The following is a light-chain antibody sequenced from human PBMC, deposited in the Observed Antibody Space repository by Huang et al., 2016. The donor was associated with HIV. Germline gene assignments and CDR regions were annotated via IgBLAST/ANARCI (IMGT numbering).Light chain of an antibody. Sequence: DIQMTQSPSSLSTFIGDKVTITCQASQDIGNYLNWYQQRPGKAPKLLIYDASSLETGVTSRFSGGGSGTTFTFTITTLRPEDVATYYCQQYDSLPYTFGQGTLIEI. CDR2: DAS. CDR3: QQYDSLPYT. J-gene: IGKJ2*01. CDR1: QDIGNY. V-gene: IGKV1-33*01.